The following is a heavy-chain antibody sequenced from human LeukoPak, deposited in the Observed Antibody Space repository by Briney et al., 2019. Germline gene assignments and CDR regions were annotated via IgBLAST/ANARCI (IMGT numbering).Heavy chain of an antibody. CDR3: ARDGAARPARQYYYYYYMDV. D-gene: IGHD6-6*01. CDR2: INPSGGST. Sequence: ASVKVSCKASGYTFTSYYMHWVRQAPGQGLEWMGIINPSGGSTSYAQKFQGRVTMTRDTSTSTVYMELSSLRSEDTAVYYCARDGAARPARQYYYYYYMDVWGKGTTVTVSS. CDR1: GYTFTSYY. J-gene: IGHJ6*03. V-gene: IGHV1-46*01.